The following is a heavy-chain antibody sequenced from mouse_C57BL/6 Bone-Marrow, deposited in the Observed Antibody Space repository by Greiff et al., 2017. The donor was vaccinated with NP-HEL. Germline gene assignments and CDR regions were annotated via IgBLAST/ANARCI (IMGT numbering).Heavy chain of an antibody. V-gene: IGHV5-9-1*02. CDR1: GFTFSSYA. J-gene: IGHJ3*01. D-gene: IGHD1-1*01. CDR2: ISSGGDYI. Sequence: EVKVVESGEGLVKPGGSLKLSCAASGFTFSSYAMSWVRQTPEKRLEWVAYISSGGDYIYYADTVKGRFTLSRDNARNTLYLQMSSLKSEDTAMYYCTRGRDYYGSSSWFAYWGQGTLVTVSA. CDR3: TRGRDYYGSSSWFAY.